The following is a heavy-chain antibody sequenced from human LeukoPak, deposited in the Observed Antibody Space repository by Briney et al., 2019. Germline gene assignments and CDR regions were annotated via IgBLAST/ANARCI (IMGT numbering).Heavy chain of an antibody. Sequence: ASVKVSCKASAYTFTYYYVHWVRQAPGQGLEWVGRINPSSGDTNYAQNFQGRVTMTMDRSICTDYMDLSRLRSDDTAVYYCATTSGYFYYWGEGTLVTVSA. J-gene: IGHJ4*02. CDR2: INPSSGDT. D-gene: IGHD1-26*01. CDR1: AYTFTYYY. V-gene: IGHV1-2*06. CDR3: ATTSGYFYY.